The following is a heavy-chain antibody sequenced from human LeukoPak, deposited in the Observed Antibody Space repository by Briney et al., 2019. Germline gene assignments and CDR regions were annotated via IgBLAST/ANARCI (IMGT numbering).Heavy chain of an antibody. D-gene: IGHD2-2*01. CDR1: GFPFDDYA. J-gene: IGHJ4*02. V-gene: IGHV3-9*01. Sequence: GGSLRLSCAASGFPFDDYAMHRVRQAPGKGLEWVSGIRWSSDSVGYADSVRGRFTISRDKAKNSLYLQMNSLRAEDTALYYCVKDFGQTTAAIAYWGQGTLVTVSS. CDR3: VKDFGQTTAAIAY. CDR2: IRWSSDSV.